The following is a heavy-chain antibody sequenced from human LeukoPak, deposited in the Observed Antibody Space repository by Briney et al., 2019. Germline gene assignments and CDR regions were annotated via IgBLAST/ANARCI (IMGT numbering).Heavy chain of an antibody. D-gene: IGHD5-18*01. CDR1: GYTFTGYY. CDR2: INPNSGGT. Sequence: GASVKVSCKASGYTFTGYYMHWVRRAPGQGLEWMGWINPNSGGTNYAQKFQGRVTMTRDTSISTAYMELSRLRSDDTAVYYCARGRYSYVDAFDIWGQGTMVTVSS. CDR3: ARGRYSYVDAFDI. J-gene: IGHJ3*02. V-gene: IGHV1-2*02.